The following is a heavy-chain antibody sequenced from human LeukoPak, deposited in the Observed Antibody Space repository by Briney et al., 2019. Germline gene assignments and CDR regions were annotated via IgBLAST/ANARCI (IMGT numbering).Heavy chain of an antibody. J-gene: IGHJ4*02. V-gene: IGHV3-64D*09. Sequence: GRSLRLSCAASGFTFSSYGMHWVRQAPGKGLEYVSGISSNGGSTYYADPVKGRFTISRDNSKNTLYLQMSSLRAEDTAVYYCVKYWNWAAFDYWGQGTLVTVSS. CDR3: VKYWNWAAFDY. CDR2: ISSNGGST. CDR1: GFTFSSYG. D-gene: IGHD2/OR15-2a*01.